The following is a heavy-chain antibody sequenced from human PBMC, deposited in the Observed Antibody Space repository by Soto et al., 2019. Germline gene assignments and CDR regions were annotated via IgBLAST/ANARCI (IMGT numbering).Heavy chain of an antibody. D-gene: IGHD5-18*01. J-gene: IGHJ6*02. Sequence: GGSLRLSCAASGFTFSSYGMHWVRQAPGKGLEWVAVISYDGSNKYYADSVKGRFTISRDNSKNTLYLQMNSLRAEDTAVYYCAKDIDPRIQLYDGMDVWGQGTTVTVSS. CDR3: AKDIDPRIQLYDGMDV. V-gene: IGHV3-30*18. CDR1: GFTFSSYG. CDR2: ISYDGSNK.